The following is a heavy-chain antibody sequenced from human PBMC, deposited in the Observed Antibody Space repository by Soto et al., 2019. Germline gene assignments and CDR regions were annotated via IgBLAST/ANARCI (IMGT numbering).Heavy chain of an antibody. Sequence: VQLQESGPGLVKPSQTLSLTCTVSSGSISSADYYWSWIRQPPGKGLEWIGYIYYTGSAYYNPSXKXXVTMSVDTSHNQFSLKVTSVTAADTAVYYCASGGSSNWFDPWGQGTLVTVSS. J-gene: IGHJ5*02. CDR3: ASGGSSNWFDP. D-gene: IGHD1-26*01. V-gene: IGHV4-30-4*01. CDR1: SGSISSADYY. CDR2: IYYTGSA.